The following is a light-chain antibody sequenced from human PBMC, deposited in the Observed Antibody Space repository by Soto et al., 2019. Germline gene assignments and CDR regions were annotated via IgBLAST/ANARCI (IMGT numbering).Light chain of an antibody. Sequence: EIVLTQSPATLSLSPGERATLSCRASQSVSNYLAWYQQKPGQAPRLLIYDASNRATGIPARFSGSGSGTAFPHPISTLGPEDFAVYYCQQRSNWPPPLTFGGGTKVEIE. J-gene: IGKJ4*01. CDR3: QQRSNWPPPLT. CDR1: QSVSNY. CDR2: DAS. V-gene: IGKV3-11*01.